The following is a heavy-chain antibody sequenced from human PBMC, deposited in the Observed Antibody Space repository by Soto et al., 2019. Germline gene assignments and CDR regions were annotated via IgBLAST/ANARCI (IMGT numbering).Heavy chain of an antibody. J-gene: IGHJ4*02. D-gene: IGHD6-19*01. CDR3: AKDRGGFAGGWEYFDY. CDR1: GFTFAGYST. V-gene: IGHV3-23*01. Sequence: PGGSLRPSCAASGFTFAGYSTMSCVRQAPGKGLEWVSSISGSGGSTYYADSVKGRFTISRDNSKNTLYLQMNALSAEDTAFYYCAKDRGGFAGGWEYFDYWGQGALVTVSS. CDR2: ISGSGGST.